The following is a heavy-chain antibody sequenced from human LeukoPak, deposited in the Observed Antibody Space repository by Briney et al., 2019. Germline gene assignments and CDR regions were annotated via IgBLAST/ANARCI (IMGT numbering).Heavy chain of an antibody. CDR2: SNWSGGST. D-gene: IGHD2-2*01. CDR1: GFAFDEHG. J-gene: IGHJ4*02. V-gene: IGHV3-20*04. Sequence: GGSLRLSCTASGFAFDEHGMSWVRQVPGKGLEGVSGSNWSGGSTGYADPLRGGFTISSDNAKNPLYLQMDRLSAEDTALYYCARAPITSPFYFDYWGQGTLVTVSS. CDR3: ARAPITSPFYFDY.